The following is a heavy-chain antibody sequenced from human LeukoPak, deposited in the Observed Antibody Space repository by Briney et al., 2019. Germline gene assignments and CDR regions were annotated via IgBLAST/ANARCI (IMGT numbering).Heavy chain of an antibody. Sequence: PGGSLRLSCAASGFTFSSYAMSWVRQAPGKGLEWVSAISGSGGSTYYADSVKGRFTISRDNSKNTLYLQMNSLRAEDTAVYYCAKDAARVDYYYYGIDVWGQGTTVTVSS. V-gene: IGHV3-23*01. J-gene: IGHJ6*02. D-gene: IGHD6-13*01. CDR2: ISGSGGST. CDR3: AKDAARVDYYYYGIDV. CDR1: GFTFSSYA.